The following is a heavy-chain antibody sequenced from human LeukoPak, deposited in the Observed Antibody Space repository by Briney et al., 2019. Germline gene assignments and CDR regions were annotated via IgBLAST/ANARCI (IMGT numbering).Heavy chain of an antibody. CDR3: ARGRITMVRGVIFDAFDI. V-gene: IGHV4-34*01. J-gene: IGHJ3*02. D-gene: IGHD3-10*01. CDR1: GGSFSGYY. Sequence: PSETLSLTCAVYGGSFSGYYWSWIRQPPGKGLEWIGEINHSGSTNYNPSLKSRVTISVDTSKNQFSLKLSSVTAADTAVYYCARGRITMVRGVIFDAFDIWGQGTMVTVSS. CDR2: INHSGST.